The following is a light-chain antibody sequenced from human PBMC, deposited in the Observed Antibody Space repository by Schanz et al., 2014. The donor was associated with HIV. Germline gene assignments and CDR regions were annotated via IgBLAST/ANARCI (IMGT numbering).Light chain of an antibody. V-gene: IGKV1-39*01. Sequence: DMQMTQSPSSLSASVGDRVTITCRASQSISSYLNWYQQKPGKAPNLLIYAASSLQGGVPSRFSGSGSGTEFTLTLSSLQPDDFATYYCQQYAVSSWTFGLGTRV. CDR3: QQYAVSSWT. J-gene: IGKJ1*01. CDR1: QSISSY. CDR2: AAS.